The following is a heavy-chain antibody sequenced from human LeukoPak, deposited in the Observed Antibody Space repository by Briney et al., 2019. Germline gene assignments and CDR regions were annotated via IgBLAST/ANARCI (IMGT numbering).Heavy chain of an antibody. CDR2: INPNSGGT. CDR1: GYTFTGYY. J-gene: IGHJ4*02. Sequence: ASVKVSCKASGYTFTGYYMHWVRQAPGQGLEWMGWINPNSGGTNYAQKFQGRVTMTRDTSISTAYMELSRLRSDDTAVYYCARDLENGSGSCYNRPFDYWGQGTLVTVSS. D-gene: IGHD3-10*01. CDR3: ARDLENGSGSCYNRPFDY. V-gene: IGHV1-2*02.